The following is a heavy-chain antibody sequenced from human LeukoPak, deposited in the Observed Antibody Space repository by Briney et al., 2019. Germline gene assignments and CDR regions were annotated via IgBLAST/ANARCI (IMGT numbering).Heavy chain of an antibody. Sequence: ASVKVSCKASGYTFTNYYIHWVRQAPGQGLEWMGIINPSGDNKWYAQKFQGRVTMTRDMSTSTDYMELSSLRSEDTAVYYCARDNSVGDTAWWFDPWGQGTLVTVSS. CDR2: INPSGDNK. CDR3: ARDNSVGDTAWWFDP. D-gene: IGHD1-26*01. V-gene: IGHV1-46*01. CDR1: GYTFTNYY. J-gene: IGHJ5*02.